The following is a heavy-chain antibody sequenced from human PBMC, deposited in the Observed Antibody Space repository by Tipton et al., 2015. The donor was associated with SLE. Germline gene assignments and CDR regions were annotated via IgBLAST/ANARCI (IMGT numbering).Heavy chain of an antibody. V-gene: IGHV1-46*01. CDR2: IIPSVGRT. CDR1: GYTFTDYY. Sequence: QVQLVQSGADVKKSGASMKVSCKTSGYTFTDYYIHWMRQAPGQGLEWIGIIIPSVGRTNYAQKFRGRVSMTRDTSTSTVYMELSSPTSDDTAVYYCVRELVGGHFDYWGQGTLVTVSS. J-gene: IGHJ4*02. D-gene: IGHD3-16*01. CDR3: VRELVGGHFDY.